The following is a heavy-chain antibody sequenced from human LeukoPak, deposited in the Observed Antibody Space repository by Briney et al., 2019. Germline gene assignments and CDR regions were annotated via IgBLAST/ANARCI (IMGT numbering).Heavy chain of an antibody. Sequence: ASVTVSCKVSGYTLTELSMHWVRQAPGKGREWMGGFDPEDGETIYAQKFQGRVTMTEDTSTDTAYMELSSLRFEDTAVYYCATQLLSIQYFQQWGQGTVVSVST. CDR3: ATQLLSIQYFQQ. J-gene: IGHJ1*01. V-gene: IGHV1-24*01. CDR2: FDPEDGET. CDR1: GYTLTELS. D-gene: IGHD2-2*01.